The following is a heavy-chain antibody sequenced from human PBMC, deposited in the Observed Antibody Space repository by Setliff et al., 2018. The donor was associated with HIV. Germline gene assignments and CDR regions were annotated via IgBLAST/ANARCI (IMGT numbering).Heavy chain of an antibody. CDR2: IHYKGNI. CDR1: GDSIISGDYY. CDR3: ARFTVVVFGAGEPSWFDP. V-gene: IGHV4-30-4*08. D-gene: IGHD2-15*01. J-gene: IGHJ5*02. Sequence: LSLTCSVSGDSIISGDYYWSWIRRSPGKGLEWIGHIHYKGNIDYNASLKSRLAISSDTSKNQFSLNLSSVIAADTAIYFCARFTVVVFGAGEPSWFDPWGQGILVTVSS.